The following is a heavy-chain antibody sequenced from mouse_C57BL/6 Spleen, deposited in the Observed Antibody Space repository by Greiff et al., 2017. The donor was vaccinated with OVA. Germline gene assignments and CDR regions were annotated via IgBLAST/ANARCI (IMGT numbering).Heavy chain of an antibody. V-gene: IGHV3-1*01. CDR3: ARGGYYGSSFFFAY. Sequence: EVQLMESGPGMVKPSQSLSLTCTVTGYSITSGYDWHWIRHFPGNKLEWMGYISYSGSTNYNPSLKSRISITHDTSKNHFFLKLNSVTTEDTATYYCARGGYYGSSFFFAYWGQGTLVTVSA. J-gene: IGHJ3*01. CDR1: GYSITSGYD. D-gene: IGHD1-1*01. CDR2: ISYSGST.